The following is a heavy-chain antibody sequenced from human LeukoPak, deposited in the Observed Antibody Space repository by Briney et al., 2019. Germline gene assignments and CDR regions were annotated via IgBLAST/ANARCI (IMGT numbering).Heavy chain of an antibody. CDR2: ISSSSSYI. J-gene: IGHJ4*02. D-gene: IGHD2-15*01. CDR1: GFTFSSYS. V-gene: IGHV3-21*01. Sequence: GGSLRLSCAAPGFTFSSYSMNWVRQAPGKGLEWVSSISSSSSYIYYADSVKGRFTISRDNAKNSLYLQMNSLRAEDTAVYYCAKDLNCSGGSCYFHWGQGTLVTVSS. CDR3: AKDLNCSGGSCYFH.